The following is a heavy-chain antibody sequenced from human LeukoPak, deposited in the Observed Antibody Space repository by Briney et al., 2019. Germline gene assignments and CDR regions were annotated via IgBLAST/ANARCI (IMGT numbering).Heavy chain of an antibody. CDR1: GFTFSNYG. CDR2: IRYDGNNK. V-gene: IGHV3-30*02. J-gene: IGHJ3*02. Sequence: PGGSLRLSCAASGFTFSNYGMDWVRQAPGKGLEWVAFIRYDGNNKDYADSVKGRFTISRDNSKNTLYLQVNSLRVEDTAVYYCAKGYGDLVAFDIWGQGTMVTVSS. D-gene: IGHD4-17*01. CDR3: AKGYGDLVAFDI.